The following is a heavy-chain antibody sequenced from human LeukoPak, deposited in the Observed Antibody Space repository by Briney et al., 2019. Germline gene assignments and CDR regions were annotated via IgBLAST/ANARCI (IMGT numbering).Heavy chain of an antibody. J-gene: IGHJ4*02. V-gene: IGHV4-34*01. D-gene: IGHD3-22*01. CDR1: GGSFSGYY. CDR3: ARGDFGYDSSGYYIPYFDY. CDR2: INHSGST. Sequence: SETLSLTCAVYGGSFSGYYWSWIRQPPGKGLEWIGEINHSGSTNYNPSLKSRVTTSVDTSKNQFSLKLSSVTAADTAVYYCARGDFGYDSSGYYIPYFDYWGQGTLVTVSS.